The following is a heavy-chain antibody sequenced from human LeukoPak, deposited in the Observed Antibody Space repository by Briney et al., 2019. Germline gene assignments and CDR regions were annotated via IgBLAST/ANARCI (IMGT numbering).Heavy chain of an antibody. Sequence: KSSETLSLTCTVSGGSISSYYWSWIRQPPGKGLEWIGYIYYSGSTNYNPSLKSRVTISVDTSKNQFSLKLSSVTAADTAVYYCARGSTTVATTPFDYWGQGTLVTVSS. D-gene: IGHD4-17*01. J-gene: IGHJ4*02. CDR1: GGSISSYY. CDR2: IYYSGST. V-gene: IGHV4-59*12. CDR3: ARGSTTVATTPFDY.